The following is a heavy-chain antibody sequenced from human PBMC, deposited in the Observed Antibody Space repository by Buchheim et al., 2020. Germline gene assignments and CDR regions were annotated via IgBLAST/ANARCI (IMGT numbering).Heavy chain of an antibody. CDR3: ARDTPLKRFGSDVYYGVDV. CDR1: GGSLSSHF. Sequence: QLQLQESGPGLVKPSETLSLTCTVSGGSLSSHFWSWIRQPPGKGLEWIGYIYYSGTTNYNPSLESRVAISIDTSKKQFSLNLYSVAAADTAVYFCARDTPLKRFGSDVYYGVDVWGQGTT. D-gene: IGHD1-1*01. CDR2: IYYSGTT. V-gene: IGHV4-59*11. J-gene: IGHJ6*02.